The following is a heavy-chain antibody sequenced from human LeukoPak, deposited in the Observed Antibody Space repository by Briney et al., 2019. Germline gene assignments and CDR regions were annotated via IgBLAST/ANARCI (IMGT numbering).Heavy chain of an antibody. J-gene: IGHJ2*01. D-gene: IGHD2-15*01. V-gene: IGHV4-34*01. CDR2: VNHSGST. CDR3: ARGGRSLVAAQFDL. CDR1: GGSFSGYY. Sequence: SETLSLTCAVYGGSFSGYYWSWIRQPPGKGLEWIGEVNHSGSTNYNPSLKSRVTISVDTSKNQFSLKLSSVTAADTAVYYCARGGRSLVAAQFDLWGRGTLVTVSS.